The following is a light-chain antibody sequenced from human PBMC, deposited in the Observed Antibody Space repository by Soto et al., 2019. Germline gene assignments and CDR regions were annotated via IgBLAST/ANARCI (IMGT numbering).Light chain of an antibody. CDR1: QSLVHSDVNTY. Sequence: DVVLTQTPLSLPVTLGQPASISCRSSQSLVHSDVNTYLSWRQQRPGQPPRLLIYQISNQFSRVKDRFSGSGAGTDFTLKISRVEAEDVGVYYCMQFAHFPRTFGQGTKVAIK. CDR3: MQFAHFPRT. V-gene: IGKV2-24*01. CDR2: QIS. J-gene: IGKJ1*01.